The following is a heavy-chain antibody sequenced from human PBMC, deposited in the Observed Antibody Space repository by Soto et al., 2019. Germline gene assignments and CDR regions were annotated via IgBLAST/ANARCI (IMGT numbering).Heavy chain of an antibody. CDR3: AKDIFYSGYDLNAFDI. CDR2: ISWNSGSI. J-gene: IGHJ3*02. Sequence: GGSLRLSCAASGFTFDDYAMHWVRQAPGKGLEWVSGISWNSGSIGYADSVKGRFTISRDNAKNSLYLQMNSLRAEGTALYYCAKDIFYSGYDLNAFDIWGQGTMVT. V-gene: IGHV3-9*01. D-gene: IGHD5-12*01. CDR1: GFTFDDYA.